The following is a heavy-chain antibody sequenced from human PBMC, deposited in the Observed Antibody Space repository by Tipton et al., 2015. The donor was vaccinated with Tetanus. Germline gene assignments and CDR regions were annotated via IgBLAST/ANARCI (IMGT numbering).Heavy chain of an antibody. J-gene: IGHJ6*02. CDR3: ARVGISQNAYSYVYHGLDV. CDR2: IWNDGSYK. Sequence: SLRLSCAASGFTFSTNAMHWVRQAPGKGLEWVAAIWNDGSYKYYADSVKGRFTVSRDNSKNTLYLEMNSLRAEDTAVHYCARVGISQNAYSYVYHGLDVWGQGTTVTVSS. V-gene: IGHV3-33*01. D-gene: IGHD5-18*01. CDR1: GFTFSTNA.